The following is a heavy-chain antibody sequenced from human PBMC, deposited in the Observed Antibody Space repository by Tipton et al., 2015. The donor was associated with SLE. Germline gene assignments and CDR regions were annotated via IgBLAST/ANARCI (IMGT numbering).Heavy chain of an antibody. CDR1: GYSISSGYY. CDR3: ARVYGGYDYPFDS. J-gene: IGHJ4*02. CDR2: IYHSGST. V-gene: IGHV4-38-2*01. D-gene: IGHD5-12*01. Sequence: TLSLTCAVSGYSISSGYYWGWIRQPPGKGLEWIGSIYHSGSTYSNPSPESRVTISVDTSKNQFSLKLSSVTAADTAVYYCARVYGGYDYPFDSWGQGTLVTVSS.